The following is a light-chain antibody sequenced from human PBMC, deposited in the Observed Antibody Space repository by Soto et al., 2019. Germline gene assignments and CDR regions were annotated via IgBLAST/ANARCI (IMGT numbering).Light chain of an antibody. Sequence: EIVLTQSPATLSLSPGERATLSCRASQSVSSYLAWYQQKPGQAPRLLIYDASNRATGIPARFSGSGSGTDCTLTISSLEPEEFAVYYCQQRSNWPPSLTVGGGTKVEIK. CDR1: QSVSSY. V-gene: IGKV3-11*01. J-gene: IGKJ4*01. CDR2: DAS. CDR3: QQRSNWPPSLT.